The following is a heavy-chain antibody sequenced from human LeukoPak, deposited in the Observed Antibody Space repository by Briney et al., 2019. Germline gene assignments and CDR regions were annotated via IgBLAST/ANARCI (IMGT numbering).Heavy chain of an antibody. CDR1: GYTFTGYY. Sequence: ASVKVSCKASGYTFTGYYMHWVRQAPGQGREWMGWINPNSGGTNYAQKFQGRVTMTRDTSISTAYMELSRLRSDDTAVYYCARGSLTLVVPGDAFDIWGQGTMVTVSS. J-gene: IGHJ3*02. CDR3: ARGSLTLVVPGDAFDI. CDR2: INPNSGGT. D-gene: IGHD6-13*01. V-gene: IGHV1-2*02.